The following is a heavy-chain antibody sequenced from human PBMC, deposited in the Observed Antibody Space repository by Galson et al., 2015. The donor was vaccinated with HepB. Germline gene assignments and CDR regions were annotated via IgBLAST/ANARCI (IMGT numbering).Heavy chain of an antibody. CDR2: IKSKTYGGTT. Sequence: SLRLSCAAYGFTSGDYTMTWFRQAPGKGLGWVGFIKSKTYGGTTEYAASVKGRFTFSRDDSKSIAYLQMNSLKTEDTAVYYCSGDRKGGYGPFDYWGQGTLVTVSP. J-gene: IGHJ4*02. D-gene: IGHD5-12*01. V-gene: IGHV3-49*03. CDR3: SGDRKGGYGPFDY. CDR1: GFTSGDYT.